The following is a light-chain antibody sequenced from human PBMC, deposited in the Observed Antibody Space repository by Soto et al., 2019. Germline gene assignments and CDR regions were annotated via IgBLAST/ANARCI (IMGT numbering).Light chain of an antibody. CDR3: CSYAGGYTFV. CDR2: DVN. J-gene: IGLJ2*01. V-gene: IGLV2-11*01. Sequence: QSALTQPRSVSGSPGQSVTISCTGTSGDVGDYNYVSWYQRRPGKAPKLIIYDVNKRPSGVPDRFSGSKSANTATLTISGLQAEDEADFYCCSYAGGYTFVFGGGTKVTVL. CDR1: SGDVGDYNY.